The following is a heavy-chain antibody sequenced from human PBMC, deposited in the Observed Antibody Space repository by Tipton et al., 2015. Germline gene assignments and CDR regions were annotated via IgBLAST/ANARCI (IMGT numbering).Heavy chain of an antibody. D-gene: IGHD1-14*01. CDR2: IGPGGRGI. V-gene: IGHV3-11*01. CDR3: SKGTGRDYYAMDV. CDR1: GFTFTDYY. Sequence: GSLRLSCVASGFTFTDYYMSWIRQAPGKGLEWLSHIGPGGRGIFFADSVRGRFTISRDDTNNSVYLQMNSLRVEDAAIYYCSKGTGRDYYAMDVWGQGTTVTVSS. J-gene: IGHJ6*02.